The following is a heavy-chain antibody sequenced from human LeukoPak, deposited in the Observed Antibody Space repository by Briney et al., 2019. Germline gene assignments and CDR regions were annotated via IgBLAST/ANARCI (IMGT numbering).Heavy chain of an antibody. CDR2: IYSGGST. V-gene: IGHV3-53*01. Sequence: GGSLRLSCAASGFTFSSYAMSWVRQAPGKGLEWVSVIYSGGSTYYADSVKGRFTISRDNSKNTLYLQMNSLRAEDTAVYYCATGYYRVDYWGQGTLVTVSS. D-gene: IGHD3-9*01. J-gene: IGHJ4*02. CDR3: ATGYYRVDY. CDR1: GFTFSSYA.